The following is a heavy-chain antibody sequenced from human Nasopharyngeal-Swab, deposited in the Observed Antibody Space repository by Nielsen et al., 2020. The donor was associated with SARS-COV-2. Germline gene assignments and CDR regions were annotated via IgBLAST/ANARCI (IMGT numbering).Heavy chain of an antibody. V-gene: IGHV1-69*13. J-gene: IGHJ4*02. CDR1: GGTFSSYA. CDR2: IIPIFGTA. Sequence: SVKVSCKASGGTFSSYAISWVRQPPGQGLEWMGGIIPIFGTANYAQKFQGRVTITADESTSTAYMELSSLRSEDTAVYYCARSIVPGYSSSWAPGIFDYWGQGTLVTVSS. CDR3: ARSIVPGYSSSWAPGIFDY. D-gene: IGHD6-13*01.